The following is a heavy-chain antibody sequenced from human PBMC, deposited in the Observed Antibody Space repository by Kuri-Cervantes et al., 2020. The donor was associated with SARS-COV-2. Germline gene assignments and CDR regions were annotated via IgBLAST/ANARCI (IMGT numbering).Heavy chain of an antibody. CDR2: IKQDGSEK. Sequence: GESLKISCAASGFTFSSYWMSWVRQAPGKGLEWVANIKQDGSEKYYVDSVKGRFTISRDNAKNSLYLQMNSLRAEDTAVYYCARLGGYDIAPLSYYYYYGMDVWGQGTTVTVSS. V-gene: IGHV3-7*03. CDR3: ARLGGYDIAPLSYYYYYGMDV. D-gene: IGHD3-9*01. CDR1: GFTFSSYW. J-gene: IGHJ6*02.